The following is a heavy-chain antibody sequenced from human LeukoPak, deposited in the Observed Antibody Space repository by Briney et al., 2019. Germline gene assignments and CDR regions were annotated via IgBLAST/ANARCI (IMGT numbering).Heavy chain of an antibody. D-gene: IGHD4-17*01. Sequence: PGGSLRLSCAASAFTFSRYWMTWVRQAPGKGLEWVANIKQDGSEKYYVGSVKGRFTISRDNAKSSLYLQMDSLRAEDTAVYYCASSGVKSVTTHGPWGQGTLVTVSS. CDR2: IKQDGSEK. J-gene: IGHJ5*02. V-gene: IGHV3-7*01. CDR3: ASSGVKSVTTHGP. CDR1: AFTFSRYW.